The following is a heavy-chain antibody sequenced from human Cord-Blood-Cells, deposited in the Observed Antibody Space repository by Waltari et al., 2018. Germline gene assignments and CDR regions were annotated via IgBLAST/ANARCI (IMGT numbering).Heavy chain of an antibody. CDR1: GYTFTSYA. D-gene: IGHD3-16*01. CDR3: ARDRGEFDY. CDR2: INAGNGNT. V-gene: IGHV1-3*01. Sequence: QVQLVQSGAEVKKPGASVKVSCKASGYTFTSYAMHWVRQAPGQSLEWMGWINAGNGNTKYSQKFQGRVTITRDTSAITAYMELSSLRSEDTAVYYCARDRGEFDYWGQGTLVTVSS. J-gene: IGHJ4*02.